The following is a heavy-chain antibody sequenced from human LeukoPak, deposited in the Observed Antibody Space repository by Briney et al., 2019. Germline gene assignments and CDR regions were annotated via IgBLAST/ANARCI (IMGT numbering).Heavy chain of an antibody. V-gene: IGHV4-61*08. D-gene: IGHD3-10*01. CDR1: GGSISSGDYY. Sequence: SETLSLTCTVSGGSISSGDYYWSWIRQPPGKGLEWIGYIYYSGSTNYNPSLKSRVTISVDTSKNQFSLKLSSVTAADTAVYYCARIMVRGVVHWGQGTLVTVSS. CDR3: ARIMVRGVVH. J-gene: IGHJ1*01. CDR2: IYYSGST.